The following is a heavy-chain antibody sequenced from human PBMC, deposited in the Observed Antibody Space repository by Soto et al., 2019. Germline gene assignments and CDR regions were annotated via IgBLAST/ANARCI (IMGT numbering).Heavy chain of an antibody. D-gene: IGHD6-13*01. CDR2: ISAYNGNT. CDR3: ARGNSSSWYAGTFRYYYYFAMDV. CDR1: VYTFTSYG. V-gene: IGHV1-18*01. Sequence: ASVKVSCKASVYTFTSYGISWVRQAPGQGLEWMGWISAYNGNTNYAQRLQGRVTITADESTSTAYMELSSLRSEDTAVYYCARGNSSSWYAGTFRYYYYFAMDVWGQGTTVTVSS. J-gene: IGHJ6*02.